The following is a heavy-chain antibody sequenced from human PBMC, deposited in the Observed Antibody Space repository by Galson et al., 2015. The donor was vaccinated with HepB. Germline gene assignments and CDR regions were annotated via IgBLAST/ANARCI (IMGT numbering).Heavy chain of an antibody. J-gene: IGHJ1*01. CDR3: ARPTRNYCSSPSCYYAEYFQH. V-gene: IGHV3-30-3*01. CDR2: ISYDGSNK. CDR1: GFTFSSYA. D-gene: IGHD2-2*01. Sequence: SLRLSCAASGFTFSSYAMHWVRQAPGKGLEWVAIISYDGSNKYYADSVKGRFTISRDNSQSTLSLQMNSLRPEDTALYYCARPTRNYCSSPSCYYAEYFQHWGQGTLVTVSS.